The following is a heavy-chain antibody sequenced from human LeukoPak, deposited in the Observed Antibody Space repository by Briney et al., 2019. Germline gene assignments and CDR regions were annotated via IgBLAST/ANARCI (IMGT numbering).Heavy chain of an antibody. CDR2: INHSGST. Sequence: SETLSLTCAVYGGSFSGYYWSWIRQPPGKGLEWIGEINHSGSTNYNPSLTSRVTISVDTSKNQFSLKLSSVTAADTAVYYCARTTSIAARHLYYWGQGTLVTVSS. V-gene: IGHV4-34*01. D-gene: IGHD6-6*01. CDR3: ARTTSIAARHLYY. CDR1: GGSFSGYY. J-gene: IGHJ4*02.